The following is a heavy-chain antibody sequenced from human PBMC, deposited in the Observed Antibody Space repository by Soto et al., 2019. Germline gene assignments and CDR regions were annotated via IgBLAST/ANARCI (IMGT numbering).Heavy chain of an antibody. CDR3: ARGIAARTPPDN. Sequence: GSLRLSCAASGFTFSSYSMNCVRQAPGKGLEWVSYISSSSSTIYYADSVKGRFTISRDNAKNSVYLQMNSLRAEDTAVYYCARGIAARTPPDNWGQGTLVTVSS. CDR1: GFTFSSYS. D-gene: IGHD6-6*01. CDR2: ISSSSSTI. V-gene: IGHV3-48*04. J-gene: IGHJ4*02.